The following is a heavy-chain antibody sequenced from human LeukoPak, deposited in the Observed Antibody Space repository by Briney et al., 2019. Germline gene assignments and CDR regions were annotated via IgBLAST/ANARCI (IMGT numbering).Heavy chain of an antibody. CDR3: ARAGRLPFDY. J-gene: IGHJ4*02. CDR1: GFTFSSYA. Sequence: GSLRLSCAASGFTFSSYAMSWVRQAPGKGVEWIGEINNSGRTKYNTCLTSRGTISEDTSKNQFSLKLSSVTAADTAVYYCARAGRLPFDYWGQGTLVTVSS. V-gene: IGHV4-34*01. CDR2: INNSGRT. D-gene: IGHD6-25*01.